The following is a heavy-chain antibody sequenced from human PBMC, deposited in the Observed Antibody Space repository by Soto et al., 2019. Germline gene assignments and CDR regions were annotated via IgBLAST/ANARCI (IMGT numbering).Heavy chain of an antibody. CDR2: IYHSGST. CDR3: ARGQNNWNYGNHAVDI. D-gene: IGHD1-7*01. Sequence: SETLSLTCAVSGGSISSGGYSWSWIRQPPGKGLGWIGYIYHSGSTYYNPSLKSRVTISVDRSKNQFSLKLSSVTAADTAVYYCARGQNNWNYGNHAVDIWGKGTMVTVSS. V-gene: IGHV4-30-2*01. CDR1: GGSISSGGYS. J-gene: IGHJ3*02.